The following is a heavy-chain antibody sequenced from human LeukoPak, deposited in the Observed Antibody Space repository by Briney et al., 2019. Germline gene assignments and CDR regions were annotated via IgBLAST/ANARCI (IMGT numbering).Heavy chain of an antibody. CDR2: IKQDGSEK. CDR3: ASLRSYGSNSALDY. V-gene: IGHV3-7*01. J-gene: IGHJ4*02. Sequence: PGGSLRLSCVASGFTFRSYWMSWVRQASGKGLEWVANIKQDGSEKYDVDSVKGRFTISRDNAKNSLYLQMNSLRAEDTAVYYCASLRSYGSNSALDYWGQGTLVTVSS. D-gene: IGHD4-23*01. CDR1: GFTFRSYW.